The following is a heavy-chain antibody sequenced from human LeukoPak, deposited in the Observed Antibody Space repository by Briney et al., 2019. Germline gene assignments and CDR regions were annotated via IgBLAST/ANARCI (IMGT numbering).Heavy chain of an antibody. Sequence: SETLSLNSTVFGASVNSLYWSCIRNPPAPGLELIGHFYYRGSTRYNPSLKSRVTISIDTSKNQVSLKLISVTAADTAVYYCATSATPGYSSSWFLDSWGQGTLVTVSS. CDR1: GASVNSLY. CDR2: FYYRGST. D-gene: IGHD6-13*01. V-gene: IGHV4-59*02. CDR3: ATSATPGYSSSWFLDS. J-gene: IGHJ4*02.